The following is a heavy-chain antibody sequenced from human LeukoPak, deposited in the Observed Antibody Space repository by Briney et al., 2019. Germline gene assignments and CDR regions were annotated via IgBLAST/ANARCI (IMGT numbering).Heavy chain of an antibody. CDR3: ARRGTYWNALGC. V-gene: IGHV4-39*01. CDR1: GGSVSDNGFF. CDR2: VSYTGST. Sequence: SETLSLTCTVSGGSVSDNGFFWGWLRQPPGTGLEWIGSVSYTGSTHYDPPLKSRVTMSIDTSKNQFSLNLTPVTAADTAVYYCARRGTYWNALGCWGQGALVTVSS. J-gene: IGHJ4*02. D-gene: IGHD1-1*01.